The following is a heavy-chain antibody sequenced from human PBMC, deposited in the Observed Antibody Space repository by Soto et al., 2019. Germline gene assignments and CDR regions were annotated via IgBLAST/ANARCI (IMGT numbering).Heavy chain of an antibody. CDR1: GGTFSSYA. CDR2: IIPIFGTA. J-gene: IGHJ3*02. CDR3: ASPVGSIAVAGHAFDI. D-gene: IGHD6-19*01. V-gene: IGHV1-69*13. Sequence: SVKVSCKASGGTFSSYAISWVRQAPGQGLEWMGGIIPIFGTANYAQKFQGRVTITADESTSTAYMELSSLRSEDTAVYYCASPVGSIAVAGHAFDIWGQGTMVTLSS.